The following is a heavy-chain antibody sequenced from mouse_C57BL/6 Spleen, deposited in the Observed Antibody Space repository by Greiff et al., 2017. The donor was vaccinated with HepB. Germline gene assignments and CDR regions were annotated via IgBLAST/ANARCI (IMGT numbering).Heavy chain of an antibody. CDR1: YTFSRRVH. J-gene: IGHJ4*01. V-gene: IGHV1-87*01. CDR2: GQGLEWIG. CDR3: SEDSAVYYCGCHPFYYGNHGAMDY. D-gene: IGHD2-1*01. Sequence: VQLQQSGPELARPWASVKISCQAFYTFSRRVHIAIRDTNYWMQWVKQRPGQGLEWIGAIYPGNGDTSYNQKFKGEATLTADKSSSTAYMQLSSLKSEDSAVYYCGCHPFYYGNHGAMDYWGQGTSVTVSS.